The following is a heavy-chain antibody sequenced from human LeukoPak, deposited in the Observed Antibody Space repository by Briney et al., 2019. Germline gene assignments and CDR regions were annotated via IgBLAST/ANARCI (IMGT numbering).Heavy chain of an antibody. CDR3: ARALVAGVTLNASDI. V-gene: IGHV3-74*01. J-gene: IGHJ3*02. CDR2: IQYDGSTT. D-gene: IGHD2-15*01. CDR1: GFIFSSYW. Sequence: GGSLRLSCAASGFIFSSYWMHWVRQVPGKGLVWVARIQYDGSTTNYADSVKGRFTISRDNAKKTLYVQMNSLRAEDTAVYYCARALVAGVTLNASDIWGQGTMVTVSS.